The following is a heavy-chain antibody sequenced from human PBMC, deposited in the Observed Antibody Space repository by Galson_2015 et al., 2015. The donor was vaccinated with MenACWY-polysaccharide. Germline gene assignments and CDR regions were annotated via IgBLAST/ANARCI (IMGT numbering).Heavy chain of an antibody. V-gene: IGHV3-30*18. J-gene: IGHJ6*02. CDR1: GFTFSSYG. CDR3: AKVRRGYDSSGLCMDV. Sequence: SLRLSCAASGFTFSSYGMHWVRQAPGKGLEWVAVISYDGSNKYYADSVKGRFTISRDNSKNTLYLQMNSLRAEDTAVYYCAKVRRGYDSSGLCMDVWGQGTTVTVSS. CDR2: ISYDGSNK. D-gene: IGHD3-22*01.